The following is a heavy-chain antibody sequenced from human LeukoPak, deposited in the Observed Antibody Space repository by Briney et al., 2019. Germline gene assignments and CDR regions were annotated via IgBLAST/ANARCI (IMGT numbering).Heavy chain of an antibody. CDR3: ARDGNYYDSSGPADY. J-gene: IGHJ4*02. CDR1: RFTFSRYW. V-gene: IGHV3-74*01. CDR2: INSDGIST. D-gene: IGHD3-22*01. Sequence: GGSLRLSCAASRFTFSRYWMHWVRKAPGKGLVWVSRINSDGISTSYADSVKGRFTISRDNAKNTLYLQMNSLRAEDTAVYYCARDGNYYDSSGPADYWGQGTLVTVSS.